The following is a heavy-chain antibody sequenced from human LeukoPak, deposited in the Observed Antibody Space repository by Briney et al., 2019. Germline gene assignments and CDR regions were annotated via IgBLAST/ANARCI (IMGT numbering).Heavy chain of an antibody. Sequence: GGSLRLSCAASGFTFSSYATSWVRQAPGKGLEWVSGISASGGSTYYADSVKGRFTISRDNSKNTLYLQMNSLRAEDTAVYYCAERTGSYSGYWGQGTLVTVSS. D-gene: IGHD1-26*01. CDR1: GFTFSSYA. CDR2: ISASGGST. J-gene: IGHJ4*02. CDR3: AERTGSYSGY. V-gene: IGHV3-23*01.